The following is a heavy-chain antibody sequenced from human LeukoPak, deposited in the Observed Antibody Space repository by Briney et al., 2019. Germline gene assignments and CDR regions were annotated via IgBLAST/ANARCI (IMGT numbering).Heavy chain of an antibody. D-gene: IGHD3-10*01. Sequence: ASVKVSCKASGYTFTGYYMHWVRQAPGQGLEWMGWINPNSGGTNYAQKFQGRVTMTRDTSISTAYMELSRLRSDDTAVYYCERDVYGSGSYSSDYWGQGTLVTVSS. CDR3: ERDVYGSGSYSSDY. J-gene: IGHJ4*02. CDR1: GYTFTGYY. CDR2: INPNSGGT. V-gene: IGHV1-2*02.